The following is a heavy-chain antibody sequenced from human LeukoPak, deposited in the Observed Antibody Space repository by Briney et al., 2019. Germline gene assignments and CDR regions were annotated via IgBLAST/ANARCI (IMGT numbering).Heavy chain of an antibody. CDR1: GGFISSSSYY. CDR3: ARVDWLANYYYYMDV. J-gene: IGHJ6*03. Sequence: PSETLSLTCTVSGGFISSSSYYWGWIRQPPGKGLEWIGSIYHSGSTYSNPSLKSRVTISVDTSKNQFSLNLSSVTAADTAVYYCARVDWLANYYYYMDVWGKGTTVTVSS. CDR2: IYHSGST. V-gene: IGHV4-39*07. D-gene: IGHD2-21*01.